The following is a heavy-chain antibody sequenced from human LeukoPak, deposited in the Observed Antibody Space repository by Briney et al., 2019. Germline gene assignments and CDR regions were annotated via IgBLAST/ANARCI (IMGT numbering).Heavy chain of an antibody. Sequence: SQTLSLTCAISGDSVSSNSAAWNWIRQSPSRGLEWLGRTYYRSKWYNDYAVSVKGRITINPDTSKNQFSLQLNSVTPEDTAVYYCARGLKGSGRYYDFWSGKRGVGKTGFDYWGQGTLVTVSS. CDR3: ARGLKGSGRYYDFWSGKRGVGKTGFDY. CDR1: GDSVSSNSAA. D-gene: IGHD3-3*01. J-gene: IGHJ4*02. V-gene: IGHV6-1*01. CDR2: TYYRSKWYN.